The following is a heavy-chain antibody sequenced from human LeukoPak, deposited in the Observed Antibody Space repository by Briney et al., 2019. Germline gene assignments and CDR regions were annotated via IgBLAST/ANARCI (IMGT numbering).Heavy chain of an antibody. CDR1: GGSISSYY. CDR3: ARGYSYGYLVFDY. Sequence: WETLSLTCTVSGGSISSYYWSWIRQPPGKGLEWIGYIYYSGSTNYNPSLKSRVTISVDTSKNQFSLKLSSVTAADTAVYYCARGYSYGYLVFDYWGQGTLVTVSS. J-gene: IGHJ4*02. V-gene: IGHV4-59*01. D-gene: IGHD5-18*01. CDR2: IYYSGST.